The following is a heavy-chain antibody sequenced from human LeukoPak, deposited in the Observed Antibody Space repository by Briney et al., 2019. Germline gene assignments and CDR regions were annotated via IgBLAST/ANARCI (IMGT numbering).Heavy chain of an antibody. CDR2: MNPNSGNT. J-gene: IGHJ6*03. V-gene: IGHV1-8*03. D-gene: IGHD3-22*01. CDR1: GYTFTSYD. Sequence: ASVKVSCKASGYTFTSYDINWVRQATGQGLEWMGWMNPNSGNTGYAQKFQGRVTITRNTSISTAYMELSSLRSEDTAVYYCARMYYYDSSGYYNYYYYMDVWGKGTTVTVSS. CDR3: ARMYYYDSSGYYNYYYYMDV.